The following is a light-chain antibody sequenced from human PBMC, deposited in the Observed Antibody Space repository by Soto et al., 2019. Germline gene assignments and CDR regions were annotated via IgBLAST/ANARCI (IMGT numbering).Light chain of an antibody. J-gene: IGLJ2*01. CDR3: SSFTNSSTLVV. CDR2: EVS. V-gene: IGLV2-14*01. Sequence: QSALTQPPSASGSPGQSVAISCTGTSSDVGGYNYVSWYQHHPGKAPKLVISEVSHRPSGISNRFSGSKSATTASLTISGLQAEDEADYYCSSFTNSSTLVVFGGGTKVTVL. CDR1: SSDVGGYNY.